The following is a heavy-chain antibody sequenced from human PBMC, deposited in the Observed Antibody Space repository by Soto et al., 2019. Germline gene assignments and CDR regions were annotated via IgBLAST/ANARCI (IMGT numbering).Heavy chain of an antibody. J-gene: IGHJ6*02. CDR3: AKLAATKYDFWSGYYYYYGMDV. V-gene: IGHV3-23*01. CDR1: GFTFSSYA. D-gene: IGHD3-3*01. Sequence: GGTLRLSCAASGFTFSSYAMSWVRQAPGKGLEWVSAISGSGGSTYYADSVKGRFTISRDNSKNTLYLQMNSLRAEDTAVYYCAKLAATKYDFWSGYYYYYGMDVWGQGTTVTVSS. CDR2: ISGSGGST.